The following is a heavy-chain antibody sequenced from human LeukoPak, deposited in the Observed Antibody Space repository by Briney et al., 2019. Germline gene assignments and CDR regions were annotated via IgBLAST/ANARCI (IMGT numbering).Heavy chain of an antibody. V-gene: IGHV3-7*01. Sequence: PGGSLRLSCAASGFTFSSYWMNWVRQAPGKGLERVANIKQDGSEKYYVDSVKGRFTISRDNAKNSLYLQMNSLRAEDTAVYYCARRRSRGYKDDAFDIWGQGTIVTVSS. CDR3: ARRRSRGYKDDAFDI. CDR1: GFTFSSYW. D-gene: IGHD3-22*01. J-gene: IGHJ3*02. CDR2: IKQDGSEK.